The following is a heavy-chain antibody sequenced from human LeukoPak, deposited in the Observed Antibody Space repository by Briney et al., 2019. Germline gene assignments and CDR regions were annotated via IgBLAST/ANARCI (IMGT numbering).Heavy chain of an antibody. V-gene: IGHV4-39*07. D-gene: IGHD3-10*01. CDR3: ARALSRVLGGSYYFDY. Sequence: SETLSLTCTVSGGSISSSSYYWGWIRQPPGKGLEWIESIYYSGSTYYNPSLKSRVTISVDTSKNQFSLKLSSVTAADTAVYYCARALSRVLGGSYYFDYWGQGTLVTVSS. CDR1: GGSISSSSYY. CDR2: IYYSGST. J-gene: IGHJ4*02.